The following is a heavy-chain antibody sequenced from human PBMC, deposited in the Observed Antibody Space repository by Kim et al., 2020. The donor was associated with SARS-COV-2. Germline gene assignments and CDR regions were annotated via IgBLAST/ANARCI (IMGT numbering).Heavy chain of an antibody. V-gene: IGHV7-4-1*02. D-gene: IGHD1-26*01. CDR3: ARAAGGRAADY. CDR1: GYTFSDND. Sequence: ASVKVSCKPSGYTFSDNDMNWVRQAPGRGLEWMGWINTNTGNPTYAQDFTGRFVFSLDKSVSTAYLQINSLKVEDTATYYCARAAGGRAADYWGQGTLVTVSS. J-gene: IGHJ4*02. CDR2: INTNTGNP.